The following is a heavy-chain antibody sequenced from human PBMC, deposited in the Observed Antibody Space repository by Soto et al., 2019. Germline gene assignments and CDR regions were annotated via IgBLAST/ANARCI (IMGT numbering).Heavy chain of an antibody. CDR1: GGSLSGHY. CDR3: ARAPIIGATFFDY. J-gene: IGHJ4*02. CDR2: INRSGGT. Sequence: QVQLQQGGAGLLKPSETLSLTCAVNGGSLSGHYWSWIRQAPGKGLEWIGEINRSGGTNYDPSLKSRVTISVDASKNQFSLKLNSVTAADKAVYYCARAPIIGATFFDYWGEGSLVTVSS. D-gene: IGHD1-26*01. V-gene: IGHV4-34*01.